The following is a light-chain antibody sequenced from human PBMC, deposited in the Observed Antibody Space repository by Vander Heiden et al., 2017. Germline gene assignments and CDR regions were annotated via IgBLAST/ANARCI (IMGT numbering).Light chain of an antibody. CDR2: KVS. CDR3: SSFAGFNNYV. V-gene: IGLV2-8*01. J-gene: IGLJ1*01. Sequence: QSALTQPPSASGSPGQSVTISCTGTSSDVGGYNYVSWYQQHPGKAPKVVIYKVSQRPSGVPDRFSGSKSANTASLTVSGLQAEDEADYYCSSFAGFNNYVFGTGTKVTVL. CDR1: SSDVGGYNY.